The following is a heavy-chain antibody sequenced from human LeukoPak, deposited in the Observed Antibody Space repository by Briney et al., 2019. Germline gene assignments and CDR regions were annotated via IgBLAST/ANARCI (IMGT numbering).Heavy chain of an antibody. CDR1: GGSFSGYY. Sequence: PSETLSLTCAVYGGSFSGYYRSWIRQPPGKGLEWIGEINHSGSTNYNPSLKSRVTISVDTSKNQFSLKLSSVTAADTAVYYCARRPLGYCSSTSCAGRYWFDPWGQGTLVTVSS. V-gene: IGHV4-34*01. D-gene: IGHD2-2*01. CDR3: ARRPLGYCSSTSCAGRYWFDP. CDR2: INHSGST. J-gene: IGHJ5*02.